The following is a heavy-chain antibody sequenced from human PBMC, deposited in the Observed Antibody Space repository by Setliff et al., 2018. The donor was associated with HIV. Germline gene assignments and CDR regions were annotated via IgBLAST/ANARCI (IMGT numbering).Heavy chain of an antibody. CDR1: GGYFSGYY. J-gene: IGHJ4*02. V-gene: IGHV4-34*01. CDR2: ISHSGGT. Sequence: SETLSLTCAVYGGYFSGYYWTWIRQPPGRGLEWIGAISHSGGTNYNRSLKSRVTILVDTSKNQFSLNLSSVTPADTAVYYCARRGLGVVGAIDYWSQGTLVTVSS. D-gene: IGHD2-15*01. CDR3: ARRGLGVVGAIDY.